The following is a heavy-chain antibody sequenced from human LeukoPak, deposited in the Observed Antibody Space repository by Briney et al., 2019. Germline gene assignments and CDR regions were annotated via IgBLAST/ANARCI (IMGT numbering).Heavy chain of an antibody. CDR1: GVSINSYY. D-gene: IGHD3-10*01. Sequence: SETLSLTCTVSGVSINSYYWSWVRQPPGKGLQWIGCIQYSGSTNYNPSLKSRVTISVDTSKNQFSLKLSSVTAADTAVFYCARTTMVRGTYYMDVWGKGTTVTISS. CDR2: IQYSGST. CDR3: ARTTMVRGTYYMDV. J-gene: IGHJ6*03. V-gene: IGHV4-59*01.